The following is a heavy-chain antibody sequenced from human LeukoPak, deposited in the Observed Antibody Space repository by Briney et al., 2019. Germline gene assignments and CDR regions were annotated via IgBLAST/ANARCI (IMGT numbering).Heavy chain of an antibody. V-gene: IGHV3-33*01. CDR1: GFTFSSYG. CDR2: IWYDGSNK. CDR3: ARSAKYGRDYFDY. Sequence: GGSLRLSCAASGFTFSSYGMHWVRQAPGKGLEWVAVIWYDGSNKYYADSVKGRFTISRDDSKNTLYLQMNSLRAEDTAVYYCARSAKYGRDYFDYWGQGTLVTVSS. D-gene: IGHD4-17*01. J-gene: IGHJ4*02.